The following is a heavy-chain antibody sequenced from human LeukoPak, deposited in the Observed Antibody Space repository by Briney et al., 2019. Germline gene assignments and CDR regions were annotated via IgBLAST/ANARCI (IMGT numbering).Heavy chain of an antibody. V-gene: IGHV4-59*01. CDR1: GGSISSYY. J-gene: IGHJ6*02. CDR3: AREKGYYGMDV. Sequence: FETLPLTCTVSGGSISSYYWSWIRQPPGKGLEWIGYIYDSGSTYYNPSLKSRVTISVDTSKNQFSLKLSSVTAADTAVYYCAREKGYYGMDVWGQGTTVTVSS. CDR2: IYDSGST.